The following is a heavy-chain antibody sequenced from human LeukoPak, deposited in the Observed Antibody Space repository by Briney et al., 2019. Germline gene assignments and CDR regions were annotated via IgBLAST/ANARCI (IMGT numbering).Heavy chain of an antibody. CDR1: GYTFTGYY. V-gene: IGHV1-2*02. CDR3: AGRSQGSWFDP. J-gene: IGHJ5*02. Sequence: ASVKVSCKASGYTFTGYYMHWVRQAPGQGLEWMGWNNPNSGGTNYAQKFQGRVTMTRDTSIGTAYMELGRLRSDDTAVYYCAGRSQGSWFDPWGQGTLVTVSS. CDR2: NNPNSGGT. D-gene: IGHD3-10*01.